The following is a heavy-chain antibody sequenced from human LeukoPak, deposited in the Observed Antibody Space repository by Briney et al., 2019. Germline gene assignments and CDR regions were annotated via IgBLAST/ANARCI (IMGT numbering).Heavy chain of an antibody. D-gene: IGHD6-19*01. Sequence: GGSLRLSCAASGFTFSDHNMHWVRQAPGKGLEWVAVISYDGSNKYYADSVKGRFTISRDNSKNTLYLQMNSLTAEDTAVYYCAKVRWDNSGWYYLDNWGQGTLVTVSS. CDR2: ISYDGSNK. V-gene: IGHV3-30*18. CDR1: GFTFSDHN. CDR3: AKVRWDNSGWYYLDN. J-gene: IGHJ4*02.